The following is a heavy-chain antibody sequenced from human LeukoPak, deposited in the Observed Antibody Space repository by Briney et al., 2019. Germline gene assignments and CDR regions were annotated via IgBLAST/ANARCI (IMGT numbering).Heavy chain of an antibody. V-gene: IGHV4-59*01. Sequence: SETLSLTCTVSGGSISSYYWSWIRQPPGKGLEWIGYIYHSGSTNYNPSLKSRVTISVDTPKNQFSLKLSSVTAADTAVYYCARATWLPVGLYYYDSSGYYYYFDYWGQGTLVTVSS. CDR1: GGSISSYY. D-gene: IGHD3-22*01. J-gene: IGHJ4*02. CDR3: ARATWLPVGLYYYDSSGYYYYFDY. CDR2: IYHSGST.